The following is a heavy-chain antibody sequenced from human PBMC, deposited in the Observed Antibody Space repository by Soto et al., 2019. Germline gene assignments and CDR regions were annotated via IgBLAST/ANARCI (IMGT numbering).Heavy chain of an antibody. V-gene: IGHV4-4*07. Sequence: WETVSLTCTFSCSSLISYYCSWIRQPAGQGLEWIGRIYTSGSTNYNPSLKSRVTMSVDTSKNQFPMKLSSVTAEDTAEYSCARESGYNRNYLCYWGQGTLVTVSS. CDR1: CSSLISYY. CDR2: IYTSGST. D-gene: IGHD1-7*01. CDR3: ARESGYNRNYLCY. J-gene: IGHJ4*02.